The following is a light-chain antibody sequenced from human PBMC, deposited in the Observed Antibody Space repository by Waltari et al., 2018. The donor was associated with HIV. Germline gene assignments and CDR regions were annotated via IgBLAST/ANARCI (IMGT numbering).Light chain of an antibody. CDR2: QDR. J-gene: IGLJ3*02. V-gene: IGLV3-25*03. CDR1: ALPKQY. Sequence: SYELTQPPSVSVSPGQTARITCSGDALPKQYAYWYQQKPGQAPVLVIYQDRERPSGIPERFSGSSSGTTVTLTISGVQAEDEADYYCQSADSSGTYKVFGGGTKLTVL. CDR3: QSADSSGTYKV.